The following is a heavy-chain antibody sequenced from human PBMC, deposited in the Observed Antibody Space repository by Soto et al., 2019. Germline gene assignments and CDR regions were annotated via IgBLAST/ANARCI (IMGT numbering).Heavy chain of an antibody. CDR2: ILYDGSKE. J-gene: IGHJ4*02. Sequence: GALRVSCTDSVFSFNTYVMDWVRQAPGKGLEWVARILYDGSKEYYADPVKGRFTISRDNSKNTLYLQMDRLRVEDTAVYFCAKGLALMADHWGQGTPVTISS. CDR3: AKGLALMADH. D-gene: IGHD2-21*01. V-gene: IGHV3-30*18. CDR1: VFSFNTYV.